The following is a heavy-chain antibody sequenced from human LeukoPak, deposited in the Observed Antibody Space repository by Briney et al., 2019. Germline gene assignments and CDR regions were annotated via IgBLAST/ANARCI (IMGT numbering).Heavy chain of an antibody. CDR3: ARSSNWNRFDY. V-gene: IGHV1-46*01. D-gene: IGHD1-1*01. J-gene: IGHJ4*01. CDR2: INPSGGST. Sequence: ASVKVSCKASGYTFTSYYIQWVRQAPGQGLEWMGIINPSGGSTTYAQKFQGRVTMTRDTSTSTVYMELSSLRSEDTAVYYCARSSNWNRFDYWGQEPWSPSPQ. CDR1: GYTFTSYY.